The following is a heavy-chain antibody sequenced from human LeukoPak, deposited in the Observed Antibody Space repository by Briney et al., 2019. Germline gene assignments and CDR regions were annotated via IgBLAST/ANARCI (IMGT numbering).Heavy chain of an antibody. J-gene: IGHJ3*02. V-gene: IGHV4-59*01. CDR2: IYYSGST. CDR3: ARVTHGTLEGDGYNPRGDALDI. D-gene: IGHD5-24*01. CDR1: GGSISSYY. Sequence: SETLSLTCTVSGGSISSYYWSWIRQPPGKGLEWIGYIYYSGSTNYNPSLKSRVTISVDTSKNQFSLKLSSVTAADTAVYYCARVTHGTLEGDGYNPRGDALDIWGQGTMVTVSS.